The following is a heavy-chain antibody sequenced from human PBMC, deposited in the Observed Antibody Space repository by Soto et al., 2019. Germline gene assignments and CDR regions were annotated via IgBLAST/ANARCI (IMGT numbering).Heavy chain of an antibody. V-gene: IGHV3-23*01. CDR3: ATGEGYYDFWSGPGPPFDI. D-gene: IGHD3-3*01. CDR2: ISGSGGST. Sequence: PGGSLRLSCAASGFTFSSYAMSWVRQAPGKGLEWVSAISGSGGSTYYADSVKGRFTISRDNSKNTLYLQMNSLRAEDTAVYYCATGEGYYDFWSGPGPPFDIWGPGTMVTV. J-gene: IGHJ3*02. CDR1: GFTFSSYA.